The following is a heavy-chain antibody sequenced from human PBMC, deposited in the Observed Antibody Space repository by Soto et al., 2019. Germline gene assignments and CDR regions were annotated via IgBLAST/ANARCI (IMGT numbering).Heavy chain of an antibody. V-gene: IGHV3-15*07. CDR1: GFTFSNAW. CDR3: TTQNCSARSCYSGTYCYGLEV. Sequence: EVQLVESGGGLVKPGGSLRLSCAASGFTFSNAWMNWVRQAPGKGLEWVGRIKSKTDGGTADYAAPVQGRFTISRDYSNNTLYPQMDSLITEDTAVYYCTTQNCSARSCYSGTYCYGLEVWGQGTTVSVSS. CDR2: IKSKTDGGTA. J-gene: IGHJ6*02. D-gene: IGHD2-15*01.